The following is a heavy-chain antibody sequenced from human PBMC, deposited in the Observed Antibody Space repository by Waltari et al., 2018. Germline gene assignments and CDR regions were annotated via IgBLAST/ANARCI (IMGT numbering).Heavy chain of an antibody. CDR1: GGSFSSHS. Sequence: QVQLPESGPGLVKPSETLSLTCTVSGGSFSSHSWRWIRQPPGKGLEWIGYIYYSGSTNYNPSLKSRVTISVDTSKNQFSLKLSSVTAADTAVYYCASGGIAARLFDYWGQGTLVTVSS. CDR2: IYYSGST. D-gene: IGHD6-6*01. J-gene: IGHJ4*02. CDR3: ASGGIAARLFDY. V-gene: IGHV4-59*11.